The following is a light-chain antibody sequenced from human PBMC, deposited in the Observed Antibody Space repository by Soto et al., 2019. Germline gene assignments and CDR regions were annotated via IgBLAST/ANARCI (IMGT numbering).Light chain of an antibody. CDR2: DAS. CDR3: QERSNWPGT. CDR1: QSVSSY. Sequence: EIVLTQSPATLSLSPGARATLSCRASQSVSSYLAWYQQKPGQAPRLLIYDASNTATGIRARFSGSGSGTDFTLTISSLEPEDFAVYYWQERSNWPGTFGQGTKLEIK. V-gene: IGKV3-11*01. J-gene: IGKJ2*01.